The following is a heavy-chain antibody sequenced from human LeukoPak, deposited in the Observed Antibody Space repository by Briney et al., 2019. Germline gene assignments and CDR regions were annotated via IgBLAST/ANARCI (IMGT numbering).Heavy chain of an antibody. CDR1: GYXFTSYW. CDR2: IPTTDSDT. CDR3: ARPNRGALFDY. J-gene: IGHJ4*02. V-gene: IGHV5-51*01. D-gene: IGHD1-14*01. Sequence: GESLKISCKVSGYXFTSYWICGVRQMPGKGVERMGIIPTTDSDTKYSPSFQGHVSISADKSTTTVYLQWSSLTASDTAMYYCARPNRGALFDYWGQGTPVTVSS.